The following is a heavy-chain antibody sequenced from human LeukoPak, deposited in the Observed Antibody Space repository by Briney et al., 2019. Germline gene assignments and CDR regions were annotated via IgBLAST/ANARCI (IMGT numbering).Heavy chain of an antibody. V-gene: IGHV1-69*13. Sequence: ASVKVSCKASGGTFSSYAISWVRQAPGQGLEWMGGIIPIFGTANYAQKFQGRVTITADESTSTAYMELSSLRSEDTAVYYCASVSIVGANNFDYRGQGTLVTVSS. CDR2: IIPIFGTA. D-gene: IGHD1-26*01. J-gene: IGHJ4*02. CDR3: ASVSIVGANNFDY. CDR1: GGTFSSYA.